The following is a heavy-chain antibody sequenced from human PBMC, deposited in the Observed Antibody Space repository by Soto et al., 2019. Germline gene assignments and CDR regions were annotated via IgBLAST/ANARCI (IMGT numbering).Heavy chain of an antibody. CDR2: INNDGSST. Sequence: GGSLRLSCAASGFTLSSFFMHWVRQGPGKGLVWVSRINNDGSSTTYADSVKGRFTISRDNAKNTLYLQVNSLRVEDTAVYYCARVAGRCISTACELYGMDVWGQGTSVTVSS. D-gene: IGHD2-2*01. CDR3: ARVAGRCISTACELYGMDV. V-gene: IGHV3-74*01. CDR1: GFTLSSFF. J-gene: IGHJ6*02.